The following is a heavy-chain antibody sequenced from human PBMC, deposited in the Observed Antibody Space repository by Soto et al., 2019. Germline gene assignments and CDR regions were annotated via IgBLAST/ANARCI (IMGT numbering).Heavy chain of an antibody. J-gene: IGHJ5*02. V-gene: IGHV4-34*01. CDR1: GGSFSGYY. CDR2: INHSGST. Sequence: SETLSLTCAVYGGSFSGYYWSWIRQPPGKGLEWIGEINHSGSTNYNPSLKSRVTISVDTSKNQFSLKLSSVTAADTAVYYCARVVHFRSRYYSRWLAPWSQGTLVTVSS. CDR3: ARVVHFRSRYYSRWLAP. D-gene: IGHD3-3*02.